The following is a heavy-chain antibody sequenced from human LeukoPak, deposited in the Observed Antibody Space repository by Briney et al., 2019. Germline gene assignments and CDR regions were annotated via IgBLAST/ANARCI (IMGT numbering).Heavy chain of an antibody. Sequence: SETLSLTCAVSGGSFSSGSYSWTWIRQPPGKGLEWIGYIYYSGSTNYNPSLKSRVTISVDTSKNQFSLKLSSVTAADTAVYYCATDSSSWGMDVWGQGTTVTVSS. CDR2: IYYSGST. J-gene: IGHJ6*02. D-gene: IGHD6-13*01. CDR1: GGSFSSGSYS. CDR3: ATDSSSWGMDV. V-gene: IGHV4-61*01.